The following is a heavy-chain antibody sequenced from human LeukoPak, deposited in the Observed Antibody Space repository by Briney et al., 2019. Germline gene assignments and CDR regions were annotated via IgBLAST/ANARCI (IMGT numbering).Heavy chain of an antibody. CDR3: AREEERIAIFGVTNSRFDY. Sequence: GSSVKVSCKASGGTFSSYAISWVRQAPGQGLEWMGRIIPILGIANYAQKFQGRVTMTEDTSTDTAYMELSSLRSEDTAVYYCAREEERIAIFGVTNSRFDYWGQGTQVTVSS. CDR1: GGTFSSYA. V-gene: IGHV1-69*04. J-gene: IGHJ4*02. CDR2: IIPILGIA. D-gene: IGHD3-3*01.